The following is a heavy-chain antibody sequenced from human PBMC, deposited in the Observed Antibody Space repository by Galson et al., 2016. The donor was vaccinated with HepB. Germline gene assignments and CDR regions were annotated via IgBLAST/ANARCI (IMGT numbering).Heavy chain of an antibody. V-gene: IGHV1-3*04. Sequence: SVKVSCKASGYTFSNYAMHWVRQAPGQGLEWMGWINTVNGNTKYSQKFQGRVTITGDTSASSAYMELRSLRSEDTAVYYCASGPDVYESRWYERHWLDPWGQGTLVTVSS. CDR3: ASGPDVYESRWYERHWLDP. CDR2: INTVNGNT. D-gene: IGHD6-13*01. J-gene: IGHJ5*02. CDR1: GYTFSNYA.